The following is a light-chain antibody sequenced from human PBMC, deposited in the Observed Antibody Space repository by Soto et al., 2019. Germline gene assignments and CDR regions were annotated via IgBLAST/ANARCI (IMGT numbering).Light chain of an antibody. J-gene: IGKJ1*01. V-gene: IGKV3-15*01. CDR3: QQYSNWPPWT. CDR2: GAS. Sequence: EIVMTQSPATLSVSPGERVTLSCRASQSVSNNLAWYQHKPGQAPSLLIYGASTRATGIPARFSGSGSGTDFTLTISSLQSEDSAVYYCQQYSNWPPWTFGQGTKVDI. CDR1: QSVSNN.